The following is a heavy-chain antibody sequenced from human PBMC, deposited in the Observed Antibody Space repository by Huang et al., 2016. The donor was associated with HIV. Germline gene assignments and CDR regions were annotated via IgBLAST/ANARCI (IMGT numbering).Heavy chain of an antibody. D-gene: IGHD3-10*01. V-gene: IGHV3-9*01. Sequence: EVQVVESGGGLVQPGRSLRLSCVASGFNFNNYAMHWIRQAPGKGLEWVSGISWNSRNIGYGVSVKGRFTISRDNAKNSLYLQMNRLGAEDTALYYCAKGLGGSYYYYLDQWGQGTLVTVSS. J-gene: IGHJ4*02. CDR3: AKGLGGSYYYYLDQ. CDR2: ISWNSRNI. CDR1: GFNFNNYA.